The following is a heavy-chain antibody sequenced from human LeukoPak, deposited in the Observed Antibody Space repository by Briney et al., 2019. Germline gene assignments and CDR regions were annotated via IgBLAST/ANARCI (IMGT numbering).Heavy chain of an antibody. Sequence: GASVKVSCKASGYTFTSYAMHWVRQAPGQRLEWMGWINAGNGNTKYSQKFQGRVTITTDESTSTAYMELSSLRSEDTAVYYCARPREQLERPAGAFDIWGQGTMVTVSS. V-gene: IGHV1-3*01. J-gene: IGHJ3*02. D-gene: IGHD1-1*01. CDR3: ARPREQLERPAGAFDI. CDR1: GYTFTSYA. CDR2: INAGNGNT.